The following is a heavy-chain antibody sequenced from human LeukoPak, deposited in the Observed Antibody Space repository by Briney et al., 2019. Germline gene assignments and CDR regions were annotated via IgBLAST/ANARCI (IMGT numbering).Heavy chain of an antibody. Sequence: GGSLRLSCAASGFTFSDYYMTWFRQAPGKGLEWVSFISSSGKTIVYADSVKGRFTISRDNAKNSLYLQMNSLRAEDTAVYYCAELGITMIGGVWGKGTTVTISS. CDR3: AELGITMIGGV. CDR2: ISSSGKTI. V-gene: IGHV3-11*04. D-gene: IGHD3-10*02. J-gene: IGHJ6*04. CDR1: GFTFSDYY.